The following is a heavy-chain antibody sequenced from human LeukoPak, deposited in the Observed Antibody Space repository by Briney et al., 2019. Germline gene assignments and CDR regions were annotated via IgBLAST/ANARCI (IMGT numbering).Heavy chain of an antibody. J-gene: IGHJ4*02. CDR3: ARGDAFSGDH. CDR2: IHPEGNEK. Sequence: PGGSLRLSCAASGFTFRNLWMSWVRQAPGRGLEWVANIHPEGNEKYHVESVKGRFTISRDNAKSSLFLQMNGLSAEDTAVYYCARGDAFSGDHWGQGTLVAVSS. V-gene: IGHV3-7*04. CDR1: GFTFRNLW.